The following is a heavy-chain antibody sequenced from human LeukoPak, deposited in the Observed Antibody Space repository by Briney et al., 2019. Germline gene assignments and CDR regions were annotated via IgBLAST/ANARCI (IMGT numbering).Heavy chain of an antibody. CDR2: IKQDGSEK. V-gene: IGHV3-7*01. Sequence: GGSLRLSCAASGFTFSSYWMSWVRQAPGKGLEWVANIKQDGSEKYYVDSVKGRFTISRDNAKNSLYLQMNSLRAEDTAVYYCARDKDRSPWADDSSGYYFDYWGQGTLVTVSS. CDR1: GFTFSSYW. J-gene: IGHJ4*02. D-gene: IGHD3-22*01. CDR3: ARDKDRSPWADDSSGYYFDY.